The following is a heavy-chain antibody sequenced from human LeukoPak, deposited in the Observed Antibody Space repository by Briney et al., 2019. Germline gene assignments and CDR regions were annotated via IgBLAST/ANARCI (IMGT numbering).Heavy chain of an antibody. CDR3: TREVVAASNWFDP. CDR2: IRSKAYGGTT. CDR1: GFTFGDYA. D-gene: IGHD2-15*01. V-gene: IGHV3-49*04. J-gene: IGHJ5*02. Sequence: GGSLRLSCTASGFTFGDYAMSWVRQAPGKGLEWVGFIRSKAYGGTTEYAASVKGRFTTSRDDSKSIAYLQMNSLKTEDTAVYYCTREVVAASNWFDPWGQGTLVTVSS.